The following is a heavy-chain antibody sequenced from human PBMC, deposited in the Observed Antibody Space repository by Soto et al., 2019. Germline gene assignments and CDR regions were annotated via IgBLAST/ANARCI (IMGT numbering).Heavy chain of an antibody. V-gene: IGHV4-31*03. Sequence: QVQLQESGPGLVKPSQTLSLTCTVSGGSITNDDYYWNWIRQLPGKGLEWIGYIHNSGTTAYNPSLKSRVTISVDTSKSQFSLKLSSVTAADTAVYFCARQKQWLSPFDDWGQGTLVTVSS. CDR2: IHNSGTT. J-gene: IGHJ4*02. D-gene: IGHD6-19*01. CDR3: ARQKQWLSPFDD. CDR1: GGSITNDDYY.